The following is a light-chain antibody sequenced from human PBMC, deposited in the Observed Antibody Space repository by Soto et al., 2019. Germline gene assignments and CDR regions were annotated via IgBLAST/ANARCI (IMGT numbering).Light chain of an antibody. Sequence: QTVVTQPPSASGTPGQRVFISCSGSSSNIGGTNYAYWYLQLPGAAPKLLMHSNNLRPSGVPERISGSKSGTSASLAISGLRSEDEAVYYCASWDDRLGAVIFGGGTKLTAL. V-gene: IGLV1-47*02. CDR1: SSNIGGTNY. CDR3: ASWDDRLGAVI. CDR2: SNN. J-gene: IGLJ2*01.